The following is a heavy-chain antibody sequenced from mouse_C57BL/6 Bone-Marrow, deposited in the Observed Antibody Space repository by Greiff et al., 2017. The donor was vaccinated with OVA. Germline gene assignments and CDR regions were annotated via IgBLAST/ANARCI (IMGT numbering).Heavy chain of an antibody. J-gene: IGHJ4*01. D-gene: IGHD1-1*01. V-gene: IGHV1-52*01. Sequence: QVQLQQSGAELVRPGSSVKLSCKASGYTFTSYWMHWVKQRPIQGLEWIGNIDPSDSETHYNQKFKDKATLTVDKSSSTAYMQLSSLTSEDSAVYYCAREDYGSSHYAMDYWGQGTSVTVSS. CDR3: AREDYGSSHYAMDY. CDR2: IDPSDSET. CDR1: GYTFTSYW.